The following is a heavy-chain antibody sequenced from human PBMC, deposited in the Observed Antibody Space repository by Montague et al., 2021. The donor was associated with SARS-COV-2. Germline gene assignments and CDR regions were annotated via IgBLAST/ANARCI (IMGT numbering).Heavy chain of an antibody. V-gene: IGHV4-59*02. J-gene: IGHJ3*02. Sequence: SETLSLTCTVSGASVSSSDWGWIRQSPGKGLEWIGYFYSVWSTDYNPSLKSRATISRDTSKNQFSLKVRSVTAADTAVYYCARETMTADAFDIWGQGTMVTVSS. CDR2: FYSVWST. D-gene: IGHD1-14*01. CDR3: ARETMTADAFDI. CDR1: GASVSSSD.